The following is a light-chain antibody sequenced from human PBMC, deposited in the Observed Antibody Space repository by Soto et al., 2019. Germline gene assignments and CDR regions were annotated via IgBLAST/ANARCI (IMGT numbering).Light chain of an antibody. J-gene: IGKJ3*01. Sequence: EIVLTQSPGTLSLSPGERATLYCRASQSVSSSYLAWYQQKPGQAPRLLIYGASSMATGIPDRFSGSGSGTDFTLTISRLEPEDFAGYYCQLYGSSPLGFTFGPGTKVDIK. V-gene: IGKV3-20*01. CDR3: QLYGSSPLGFT. CDR2: GAS. CDR1: QSVSSSY.